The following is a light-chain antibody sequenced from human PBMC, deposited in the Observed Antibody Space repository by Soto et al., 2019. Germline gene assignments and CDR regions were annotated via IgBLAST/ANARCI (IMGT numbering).Light chain of an antibody. V-gene: IGLV2-14*01. CDR2: EVS. CDR1: SSDVGGYNY. J-gene: IGLJ2*01. Sequence: QSALTQPASVSGSPGQSITISCTGTSSDVGGYNYVSWYQQHPGKAPKLMIYEVSNRPSGVSNRFSGSKSGNTASLTISGLHAEHEADYYCSSYTSSSVVFGGGTKLTVL. CDR3: SSYTSSSVV.